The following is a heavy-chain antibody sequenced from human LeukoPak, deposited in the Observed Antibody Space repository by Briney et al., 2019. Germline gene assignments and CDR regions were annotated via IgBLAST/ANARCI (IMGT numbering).Heavy chain of an antibody. J-gene: IGHJ3*02. V-gene: IGHV3-23*01. CDR1: GFTFSSYA. Sequence: GGSLRLSCAASGFTFSSYAMSWVRQAPGKGLEWVSAISGSGGSTYYGDSVKGRFAISRDNSKNTLSLQMNSLRPDDTAIYYCAREYYSAFDIWGQGTMVTVSS. CDR2: ISGSGGST. D-gene: IGHD3-10*01. CDR3: AREYYSAFDI.